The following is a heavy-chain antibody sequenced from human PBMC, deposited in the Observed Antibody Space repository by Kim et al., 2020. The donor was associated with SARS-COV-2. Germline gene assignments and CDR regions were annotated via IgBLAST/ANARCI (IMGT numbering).Heavy chain of an antibody. Sequence: GGSLRLSCAASGFTFSSYGMHWVRQAPGKGLEWVAVISYDGSNKYYADSVKGRFTISRDNSKNTLYLQMNSLRAEDTAVYYCAKDLRSSGPTRAFDIWG. V-gene: IGHV3-30*18. CDR2: ISYDGSNK. J-gene: IGHJ3*02. D-gene: IGHD6-19*01. CDR3: AKDLRSSGPTRAFDI. CDR1: GFTFSSYG.